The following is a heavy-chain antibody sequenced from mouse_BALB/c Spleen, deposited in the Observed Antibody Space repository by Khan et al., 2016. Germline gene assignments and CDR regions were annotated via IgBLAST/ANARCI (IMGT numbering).Heavy chain of an antibody. V-gene: IGHV14-3*02. CDR2: IDPANGNS. Sequence: VQLKQSGAELVKPGASVKVSCTASGFNIKDTYIHWVKQRPEQGLEWIGRIDPANGNSKYDPKFQGRATITADTSSNTAYLQLSTLTSEETAVYYCAGSGYDQYYYVVDYWGQRTAVTVSS. J-gene: IGHJ4*01. D-gene: IGHD2-2*01. CDR1: GFNIKDTY. CDR3: AGSGYDQYYYVVDY.